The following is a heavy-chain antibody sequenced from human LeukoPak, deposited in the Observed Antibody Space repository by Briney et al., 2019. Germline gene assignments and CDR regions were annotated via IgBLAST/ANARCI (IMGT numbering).Heavy chain of an antibody. Sequence: ASVKVSCKASGYTFTGYYMHWVRQAPGQGLEWMGWINPNSGGTNYAQKFQGRVTMTRDTSISTAYMELSRLRSDDTAVYYCARARQIGTTRWFDPWGQGTLVTVSS. V-gene: IGHV1-2*02. D-gene: IGHD1-1*01. CDR1: GYTFTGYY. CDR2: INPNSGGT. CDR3: ARARQIGTTRWFDP. J-gene: IGHJ5*02.